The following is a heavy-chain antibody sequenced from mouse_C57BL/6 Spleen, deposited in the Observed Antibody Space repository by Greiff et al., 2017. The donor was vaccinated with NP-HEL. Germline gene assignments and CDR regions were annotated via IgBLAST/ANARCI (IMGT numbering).Heavy chain of an antibody. CDR2: ISSGSSTI. Sequence: EVKLVESGGGLVKPGGSLKLSCAASGFTFSDYGMHWVRQAPEKGLEWVAYISSGSSTIYYADTVKGRFTISRDNAKNTLFLQMTSLRSEDTAMYYCARGDGGGDAMDYWGQGTSVTVSS. CDR1: GFTFSDYG. CDR3: ARGDGGGDAMDY. V-gene: IGHV5-17*01. J-gene: IGHJ4*01.